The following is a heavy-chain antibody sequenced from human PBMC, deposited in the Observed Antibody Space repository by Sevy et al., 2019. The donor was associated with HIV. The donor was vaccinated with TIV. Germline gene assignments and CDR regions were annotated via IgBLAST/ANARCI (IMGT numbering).Heavy chain of an antibody. CDR3: ARQGGYQLPAAYDI. J-gene: IGHJ3*02. CDR2: IYYTGSA. V-gene: IGHV4-59*08. CDR1: GGSISSYY. D-gene: IGHD5-18*01. Sequence: SETLSLTCSVSGGSISSYYWSWIRQPPGKGLEWIGHIYYTGSANYNPSLKSRVTISVDRSKNQFSLKLSSVTAADTAVYYCARQGGYQLPAAYDIWGQGTMVTVSS.